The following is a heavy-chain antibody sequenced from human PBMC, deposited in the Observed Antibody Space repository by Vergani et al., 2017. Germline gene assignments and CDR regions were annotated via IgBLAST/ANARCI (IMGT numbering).Heavy chain of an antibody. CDR3: AREGVSGSYDFDY. Sequence: QLQLQESGPGLVKPSETLSLTCTVSGGSISSYYWSWIRQPPGKGLEWIGYIYYSGSTNYNPSLKSRVTISVDTSKNQFSLKLSSVTAADTAVYYCAREGVSGSYDFDYWGQGTLVTVSS. D-gene: IGHD1-26*01. CDR1: GGSISSYY. V-gene: IGHV4-59*01. CDR2: IYYSGST. J-gene: IGHJ4*02.